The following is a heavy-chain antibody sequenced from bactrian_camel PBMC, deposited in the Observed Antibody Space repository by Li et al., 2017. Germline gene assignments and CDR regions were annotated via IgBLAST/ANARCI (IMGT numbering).Heavy chain of an antibody. CDR1: RYGRGC. V-gene: IGHV3S55*01. CDR2: IDSAGRS. J-gene: IGHJ7*01. D-gene: IGHD4*01. Sequence: HVQLVESGGGSVQAGGSLRLSCEAFRYGRGCMGWFRHFPGKEREGVAAIDSAGRSSYRDSVKGRFTISQDNANNTLYLEMSSLKPEDTAMYYCATGPSGSYSRKVGSTWISNPCDFSRFDDWGQGTRPMDYWGKGTQVTVS.